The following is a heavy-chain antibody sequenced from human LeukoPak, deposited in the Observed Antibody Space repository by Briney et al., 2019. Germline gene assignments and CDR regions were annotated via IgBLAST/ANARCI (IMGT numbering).Heavy chain of an antibody. CDR3: ARYCGGNCYKGMDV. D-gene: IGHD2-21*02. J-gene: IGHJ6*02. V-gene: IGHV3-48*03. Sequence: GGSLRLSCAASGFTFSNYEMNWVRQAPGEGLEWVSYTSSSGSTIYYADSVKDRFTSSRDNTKNSLYLLMNSLTAEDTAVYYCARYCGGNCYKGMDVWGQGTTVTVSS. CDR2: TSSSGSTI. CDR1: GFTFSNYE.